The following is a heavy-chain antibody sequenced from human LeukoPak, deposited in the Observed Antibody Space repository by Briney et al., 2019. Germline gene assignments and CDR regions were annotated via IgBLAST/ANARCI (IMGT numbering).Heavy chain of an antibody. V-gene: IGHV3-15*05. CDR1: GFSFTNAW. CDR2: IRTEADGGTA. Sequence: RPGGPLRLSCVVSGFSFTNAWMSWVRQAPGKGLDWVGRIRTEADGGTADYAAPVKGRFTISRDDSKNTLFLQMNSLESEDTAVYYCTKTSPHFDYWGQGILVTVSS. J-gene: IGHJ4*02. CDR3: TKTSPHFDY.